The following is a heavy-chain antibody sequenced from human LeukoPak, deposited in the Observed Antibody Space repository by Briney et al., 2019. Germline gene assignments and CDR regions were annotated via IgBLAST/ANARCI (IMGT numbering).Heavy chain of an antibody. CDR1: GCTFTSYY. J-gene: IGHJ4*02. CDR2: IYPSAGST. Sequence: ASVKVSCKASGCTFTSYYMHWVRQAPGQGLEWMGIIYPSAGSTSYAQNFQGRVTITRDTSTSTVYMELSSLRSEDTAVYYCARRDSGSYSYFDYWGQGTLVTVSS. V-gene: IGHV1-46*01. CDR3: ARRDSGSYSYFDY. D-gene: IGHD1-26*01.